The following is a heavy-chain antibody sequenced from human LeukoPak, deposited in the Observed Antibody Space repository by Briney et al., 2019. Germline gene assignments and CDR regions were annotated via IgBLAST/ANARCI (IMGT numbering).Heavy chain of an antibody. Sequence: GASVKVSCKASGYTFTSYGISWVRQAPGQGLEWMGWISAYNGNTNYARKLQGRVTMTTDTSTSTAYMELRSLRSDDTAVYYCARGRDIVVVPAAISDYWGQGTLVTVSS. J-gene: IGHJ4*02. D-gene: IGHD2-2*01. CDR3: ARGRDIVVVPAAISDY. CDR2: ISAYNGNT. V-gene: IGHV1-18*01. CDR1: GYTFTSYG.